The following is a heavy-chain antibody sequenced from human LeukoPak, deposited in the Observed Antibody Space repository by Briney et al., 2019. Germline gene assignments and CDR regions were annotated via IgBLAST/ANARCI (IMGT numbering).Heavy chain of an antibody. D-gene: IGHD3-22*01. CDR1: GGSISSYY. V-gene: IGHV4-59*08. CDR3: ARVTWSYYDSSGYIFDY. Sequence: SETLSLTCTVSGGSISSYYWSWIRQPPGKGLEWIGYIYYSGSTNYNPSLKSRVTISVDTSKNQFSLKLSSVTAADMAVYYCARVTWSYYDSSGYIFDYWGQGTLVTVSS. J-gene: IGHJ4*02. CDR2: IYYSGST.